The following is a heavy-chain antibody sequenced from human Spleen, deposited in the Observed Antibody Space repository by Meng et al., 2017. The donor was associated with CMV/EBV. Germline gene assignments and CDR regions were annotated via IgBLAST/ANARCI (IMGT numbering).Heavy chain of an antibody. J-gene: IGHJ4*02. CDR3: ARGMYYYGSGSRPDFDY. Sequence: YTFTGNYIHWVRLAPGQGLEWMGWINPNSAVTNYAHEFQGRVTMTRDTSISTAYMELRRLRFDDTAMYYCARGMYYYGSGSRPDFDYWGQGTLVTVSS. D-gene: IGHD3-10*01. CDR1: YTFTGNY. V-gene: IGHV1-2*07. CDR2: INPNSAVT.